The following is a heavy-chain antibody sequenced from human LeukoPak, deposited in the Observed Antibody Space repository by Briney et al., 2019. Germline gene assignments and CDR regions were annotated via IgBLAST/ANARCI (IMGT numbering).Heavy chain of an antibody. Sequence: GASVKVSCKASGYTFTSYDINWVRQATGQGLEWMGWMNPNSGNTGYAQKFQGRVTITRNTSISTAYMELSSLRSEDTAVYYCARGGRGGQWTYSSNWFDPWGQGTLVTVSS. J-gene: IGHJ5*02. CDR3: ARGGRGGQWTYSSNWFDP. CDR2: MNPNSGNT. V-gene: IGHV1-8*03. CDR1: GYTFTSYD. D-gene: IGHD6-19*01.